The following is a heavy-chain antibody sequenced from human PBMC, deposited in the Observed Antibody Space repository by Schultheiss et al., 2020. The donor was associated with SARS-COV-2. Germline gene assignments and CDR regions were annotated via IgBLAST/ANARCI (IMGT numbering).Heavy chain of an antibody. CDR3: AKGPTSITMIVVPLDY. J-gene: IGHJ4*02. CDR1: GGSISSGGYY. V-gene: IGHV4-61*08. D-gene: IGHD3-22*01. CDR2: IYYSGST. Sequence: SETLSLTCTVSGGSISSGGYYWSWIRQHPGKGLEWIGYIYYSGSTNYNPSLKSRVTISVDTSKNQFSLKLSSVTAADTALYHCAKGPTSITMIVVPLDYWGQGTLVTVSS.